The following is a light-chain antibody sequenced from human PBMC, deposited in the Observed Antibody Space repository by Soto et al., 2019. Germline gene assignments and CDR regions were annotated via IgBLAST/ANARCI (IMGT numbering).Light chain of an antibody. CDR2: DAS. V-gene: IGKV3-11*01. Sequence: EIVLTQSPATLSLSPGERATLSCRASQSVSSYLAWYQQKPGQAPRLLIYDASNRATDIPARFSGSGSGTHFTLTISSLEPEDFAVYYWQQRSNWPPRLTFGPGTKVDVK. J-gene: IGKJ3*01. CDR1: QSVSSY. CDR3: QQRSNWPPRLT.